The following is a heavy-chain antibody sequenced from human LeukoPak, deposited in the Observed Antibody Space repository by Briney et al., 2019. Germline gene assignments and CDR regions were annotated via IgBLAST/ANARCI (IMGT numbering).Heavy chain of an antibody. CDR2: ISASGASP. CDR3: VKRAVAGTYYFDY. CDR1: AFTFNSDA. Sequence: PGGSLRLSCTASAFTFNSDAMSWVRQAPGKGLEWVSVISASGASPYYADSVKGRFTISRDNSKNTLYLQMNSLRAEDTAVYYCVKRAVAGTYYFDYWGQGTLVTVSS. V-gene: IGHV3-23*01. D-gene: IGHD6-19*01. J-gene: IGHJ4*02.